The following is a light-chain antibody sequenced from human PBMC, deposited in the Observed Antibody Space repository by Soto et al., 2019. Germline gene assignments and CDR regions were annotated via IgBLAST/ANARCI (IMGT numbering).Light chain of an antibody. CDR3: SSYTTSSTYV. J-gene: IGLJ1*01. V-gene: IGLV2-14*01. CDR2: DVS. Sequence: QSALTQPASVSGSPGQSITISCTGTSSDIGSYNYVSWYQQQPGNAPKLMIYDVSNRPSGVFDRFSGSKSGNTASLTISGLQAEDEADYYCSSYTTSSTYVFGTGTKLTVL. CDR1: SSDIGSYNY.